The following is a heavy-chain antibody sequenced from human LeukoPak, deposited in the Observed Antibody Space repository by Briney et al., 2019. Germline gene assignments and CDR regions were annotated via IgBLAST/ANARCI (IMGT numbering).Heavy chain of an antibody. D-gene: IGHD1-1*01. J-gene: IGHJ3*02. CDR1: GFIFDDYA. CDR3: AKGAYGTSPAGAFDI. Sequence: PGGSLRLSCAVSGFIFDDYAMHWVRQAPGKGLEWVSLISWDGGSTYYADSVKGRFTISRDNSKNSLYLQMNSLRAEDTALYYCAKGAYGTSPAGAFDIWGQGTMVTVSS. CDR2: ISWDGGST. V-gene: IGHV3-43D*03.